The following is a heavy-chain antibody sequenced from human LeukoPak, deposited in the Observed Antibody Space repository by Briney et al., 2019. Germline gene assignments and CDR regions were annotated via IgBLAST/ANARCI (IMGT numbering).Heavy chain of an antibody. D-gene: IGHD4-17*01. CDR2: ISPSGDNE. CDR3: ARDRDYASDY. Sequence: PGGSLRLSCAASGFTFSTYNMNWHRQAPGKGLEWVSYISPSGDNEYYADPVKGRFTVSRDNARNPLFLQMNSLRVEDTAVYYCARDRDYASDYWGQGTLVTVSS. CDR1: GFTFSTYN. V-gene: IGHV3-48*01. J-gene: IGHJ4*02.